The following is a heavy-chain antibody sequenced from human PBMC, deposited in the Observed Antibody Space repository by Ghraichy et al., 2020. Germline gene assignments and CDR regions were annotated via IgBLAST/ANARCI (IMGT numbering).Heavy chain of an antibody. CDR3: ARRHYYYDSSGYSF. D-gene: IGHD3-22*01. CDR2: IYYTGTT. Sequence: SETLSLSCTVSGGSIICSSYYLVWIRQPPGQRLEWIGSIYYTGTTYYNPSLMSRVTISVDTSKNQFSLELISVTAADTAVYYCARRHYYYDSSGYSFWGQGTLVTVSS. CDR1: GGSIICSSYY. J-gene: IGHJ4*02. V-gene: IGHV4-39*01.